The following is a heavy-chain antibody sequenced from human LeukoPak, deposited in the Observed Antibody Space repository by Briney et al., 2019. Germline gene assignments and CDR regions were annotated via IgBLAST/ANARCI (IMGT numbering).Heavy chain of an antibody. V-gene: IGHV3-73*01. CDR1: GFSFSGTA. CDR2: IKPNTYAT. Sequence: PGGSLRFSCAAPGFSFSGTAMHWVRQASGKGLEWVGRIKPNTYATAYTASVKGRFTISRDDSKNTAYLQMNSLKTEDTAVYYCARRRGHDYGHTLTPSDAFDIWGQGTMVTVSS. D-gene: IGHD4-17*01. J-gene: IGHJ3*02. CDR3: ARRRGHDYGHTLTPSDAFDI.